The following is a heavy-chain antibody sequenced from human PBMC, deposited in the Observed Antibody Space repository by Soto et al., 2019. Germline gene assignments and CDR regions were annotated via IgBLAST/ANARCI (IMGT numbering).Heavy chain of an antibody. V-gene: IGHV3-48*01. D-gene: IGHD4-17*01. J-gene: IGHJ4*02. CDR1: GLTLSTSS. CDR2: IRRHTSVT. CDR3: AKPIYGDYDPFDY. Sequence: PGGSLRLSCAAFGLTLSTSSMNWVRQAPGRGLEWISYIRRHTSVTAYADSVKGRFTISRDSAKNSLYLQMNSLRAEDTAVYYCAKPIYGDYDPFDYWGQGTLVTVSS.